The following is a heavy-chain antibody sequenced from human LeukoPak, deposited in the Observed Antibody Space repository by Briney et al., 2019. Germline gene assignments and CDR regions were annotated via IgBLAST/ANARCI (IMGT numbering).Heavy chain of an antibody. CDR2: ISYDGSNK. D-gene: IGHD6-13*01. CDR1: GFTFSNYG. Sequence: GGSLRLSCAASGFTFSNYGMHWVRQAPGKGLEWVSVISYDGSNKYYADSVKGRFTISRDNSKNTLYLQMNSLRAEDTAVYYCARGGGSWYLYWGQGTLVTVSS. V-gene: IGHV3-30*03. CDR3: ARGGGSWYLY. J-gene: IGHJ4*02.